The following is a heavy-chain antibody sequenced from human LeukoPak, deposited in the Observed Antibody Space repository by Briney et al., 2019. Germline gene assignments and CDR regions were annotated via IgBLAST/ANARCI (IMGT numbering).Heavy chain of an antibody. D-gene: IGHD3-22*01. V-gene: IGHV1-69*05. CDR2: IITIFGTA. CDR1: GGTFSSYA. CDR3: ARVNNYYDSSGYYPLDY. J-gene: IGHJ4*02. Sequence: ASVKVSCKASGGTFSSYAISWVRQAPGQGLEWMGRIITIFGTANYAQKFQGRVTIITDESTSTAYMELSSLRSEDTAVYYCARVNNYYDSSGYYPLDYWGQGTLVTVSS.